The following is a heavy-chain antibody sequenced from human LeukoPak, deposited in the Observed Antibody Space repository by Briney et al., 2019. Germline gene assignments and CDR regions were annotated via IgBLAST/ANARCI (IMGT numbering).Heavy chain of an antibody. CDR3: ARGAYSSSSGYYFDY. Sequence: PSETLSLTCTVSGGSISSHYWSWIRQPPGKGLEWIGYIYYSGSTNYNPSLKSRVTISVDTSKNQFSLKLSSVTAADTAVYYCARGAYSSSSGYYFDYWGQGTLVTVSS. CDR1: GGSISSHY. V-gene: IGHV4-59*11. D-gene: IGHD6-6*01. CDR2: IYYSGST. J-gene: IGHJ4*02.